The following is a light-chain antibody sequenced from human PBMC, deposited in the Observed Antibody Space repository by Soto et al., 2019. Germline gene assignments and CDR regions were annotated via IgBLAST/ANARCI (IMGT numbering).Light chain of an antibody. CDR2: VAS. Sequence: DIVMTQSPLSLPVTPGEPASISCRSSQSLLHSNGYNYVDWYLQKQGQSPHLLIYVASNRACGVPHKFSGSGSATDFTLRISRVEAEDVEVYYCMQPLQTPWTFGQGTKVEIK. J-gene: IGKJ1*01. V-gene: IGKV2-28*01. CDR3: MQPLQTPWT. CDR1: QSLLHSNGYNY.